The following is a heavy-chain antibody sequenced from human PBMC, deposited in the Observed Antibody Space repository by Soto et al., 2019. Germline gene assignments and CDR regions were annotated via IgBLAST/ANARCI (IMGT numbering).Heavy chain of an antibody. J-gene: IGHJ4*02. CDR2: LNPANGKT. CDR1: GYMFTTNA. D-gene: IGHD6-19*01. Sequence: QVQLVQSGAEVKKPGASVKVSCKASGYMFTTNAIHWVRQAPGHRLEWMAWLNPANGKTKSSQKYQGRETFTRDTSTTTAYMELTSLTPENTAVYYSARHSGQWLVLGTVDYWGQGTLVTVSS. V-gene: IGHV1-3*01. CDR3: ARHSGQWLVLGTVDY.